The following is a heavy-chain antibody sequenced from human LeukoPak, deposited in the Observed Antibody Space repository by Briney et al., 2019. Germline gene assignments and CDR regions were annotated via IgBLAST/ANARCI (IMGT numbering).Heavy chain of an antibody. Sequence: GESLKISCKGSGYSFTSYWIGWVRQMPGKGLEWMGIIYPGDTDTRNSPSFQGQVTISADKSISTAYLQWSSLKASDTAMYYCARQFYYYDSSGYPGFDPWGQGTLVTVSS. D-gene: IGHD3-22*01. V-gene: IGHV5-51*01. CDR3: ARQFYYYDSSGYPGFDP. CDR2: IYPGDTDT. CDR1: GYSFTSYW. J-gene: IGHJ5*02.